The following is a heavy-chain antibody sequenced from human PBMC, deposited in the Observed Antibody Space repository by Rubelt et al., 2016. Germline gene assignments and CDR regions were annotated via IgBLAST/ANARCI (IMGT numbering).Heavy chain of an antibody. Sequence: QVQLQESGPGLVKPSETLSLTCTVSGGSISSYYWSWIRQPAGKGLEWIGRIYSSGITNYNPSLKSRVIMSVDTSKNQFSLKLSSVTAAETAVYYWARGVAAAGSSYYYGMEVWGQGTTVTVSS. D-gene: IGHD6-13*01. J-gene: IGHJ6*02. CDR3: ARGVAAAGSSYYYGMEV. V-gene: IGHV4-4*07. CDR2: IYSSGIT. CDR1: GGSISSYY.